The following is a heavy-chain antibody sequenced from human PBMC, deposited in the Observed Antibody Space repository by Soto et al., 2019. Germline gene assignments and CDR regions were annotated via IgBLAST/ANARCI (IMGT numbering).Heavy chain of an antibody. J-gene: IGHJ4*02. CDR3: ARDFRDYYDSSGYYGVDY. CDR1: GFTVSSNY. CDR2: IYSGGST. D-gene: IGHD3-22*01. Sequence: PGGSLRLSCAASGFTVSSNYMSWVRQATGKGLEWVSVIYSGGSTYYADSVKGRFTISSDNSKNTLYLQMNSLRAEDTAVYYCARDFRDYYDSSGYYGVDYWGQGTLVTVSS. V-gene: IGHV3-66*01.